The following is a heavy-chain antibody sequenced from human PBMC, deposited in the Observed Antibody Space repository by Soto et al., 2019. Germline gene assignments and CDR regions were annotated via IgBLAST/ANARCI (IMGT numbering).Heavy chain of an antibody. CDR3: ARGLLAYCGGDCALFDS. J-gene: IGHJ4*02. D-gene: IGHD2-21*02. V-gene: IGHV4-59*01. CDR1: GGSISSYY. CDR2: IYYSGST. Sequence: SETLSLTCTVSGGSISSYYWSWIRQPPGKGLEWIGYIYYSGSTNYNPSLKSRVAISVDTSKNQFSLKVDSVTAADTAVYYCARGLLAYCGGDCALFDSWGQGIMVTVPQ.